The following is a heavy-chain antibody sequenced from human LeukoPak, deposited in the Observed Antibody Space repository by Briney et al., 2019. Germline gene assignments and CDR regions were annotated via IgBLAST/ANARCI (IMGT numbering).Heavy chain of an antibody. CDR3: AASSPQNWKTHEY. J-gene: IGHJ4*02. CDR2: FEPEDGET. CDR1: GHTLIALS. Sequence: ASVKVSCKVSGHTLIALSMHWVRQAPGKGVEWLGGFEPEDGETIYAQQSQGRVTMIEDTSTDTAYMELSSLRSEDTAVYYCAASSPQNWKTHEYWGQGTLVTVSS. D-gene: IGHD1-1*01. V-gene: IGHV1-24*01.